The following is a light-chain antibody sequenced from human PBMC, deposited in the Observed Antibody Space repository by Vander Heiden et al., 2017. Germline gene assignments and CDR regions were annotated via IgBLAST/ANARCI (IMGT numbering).Light chain of an antibody. V-gene: IGKV3-11*01. CDR2: DAS. J-gene: IGKJ3*01. CDR3: QQRSTLRFT. CDR1: QSVSSY. Sequence: EIVLTQTPAALSSSPGERATLSCRASQSVSSYLAWYQQKPGQAPRLLIYDASNRATGIPARFSGSGSGTDFTLTISILEPEDFAVYYGQQRSTLRFTFGPWTKVDIK.